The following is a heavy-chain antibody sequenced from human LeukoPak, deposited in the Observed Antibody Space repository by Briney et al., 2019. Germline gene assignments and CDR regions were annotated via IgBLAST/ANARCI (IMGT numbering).Heavy chain of an antibody. CDR1: GSAFSSYW. D-gene: IGHD4-17*01. CDR2: IKQDGSEK. J-gene: IGHJ4*02. CDR3: ARDFNYGDFDY. V-gene: IGHV3-7*05. Sequence: PGGSLRLSCAASGSAFSSYWMSWVRQAPGKGLEWVANIKQDGSEKYYVDSVKGRFTTSRDNAKNSLYPQMNSLRAEDTAVYYCARDFNYGDFDYWGQGTLVTVSS.